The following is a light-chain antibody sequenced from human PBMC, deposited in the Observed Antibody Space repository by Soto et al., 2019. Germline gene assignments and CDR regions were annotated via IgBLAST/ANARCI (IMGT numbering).Light chain of an antibody. CDR1: HLVNPKF. V-gene: IGKV3-20*01. J-gene: IGKJ5*01. Sequence: EIVLTQSPGTLSLSPXERATLYSWCGHLVNPKFLARYPQKPGPAPRIIXXGVSNRATGITDRLSGSGSGTDSTLTISRMEPEDFAVYYCLQYGSSPPITFGQGTRLEIK. CDR3: LQYGSSPPIT. CDR2: GVS.